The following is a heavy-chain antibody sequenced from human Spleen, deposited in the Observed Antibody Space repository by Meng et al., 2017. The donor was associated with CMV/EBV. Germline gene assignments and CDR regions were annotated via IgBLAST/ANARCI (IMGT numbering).Heavy chain of an antibody. CDR3: AREWLSKSYFDY. D-gene: IGHD3-22*01. Sequence: GESLKISCAASGFTFSNYEMNWVRQAPGKGLEWVSYISSTGSTIYYADSVKGRFTISRDNAKNSLYLQMNSLRAEDTAVYYCAREWLSKSYFDYWGQGTLVTVSS. CDR1: GFTFSNYE. J-gene: IGHJ4*02. CDR2: ISSTGSTI. V-gene: IGHV3-48*03.